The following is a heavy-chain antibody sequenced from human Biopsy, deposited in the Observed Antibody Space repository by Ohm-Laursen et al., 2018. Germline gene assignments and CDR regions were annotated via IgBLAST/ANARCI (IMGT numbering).Heavy chain of an antibody. V-gene: IGHV3-30*03. CDR1: GFTFSNYA. CDR2: ISSDGSSQ. Sequence: RLSCAAPGFTFSNYAIHWVRQAPGRGLEWVALISSDGSSQYYADSVKGRFTISRDNSKNTLYLQMSSLRAEDTALYYCARGGQGGFLEWLFIGWGQGTLVAVSS. CDR3: ARGGQGGFLEWLFIG. D-gene: IGHD3-3*01. J-gene: IGHJ4*02.